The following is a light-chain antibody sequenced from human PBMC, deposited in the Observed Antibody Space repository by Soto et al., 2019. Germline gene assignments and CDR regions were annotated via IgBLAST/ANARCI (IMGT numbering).Light chain of an antibody. J-gene: IGLJ3*02. Sequence: QSALTQPASVSGSPGQSITISCTGTSSDVGAYNYVSWYQQHPGKAPKLMIYEVSNRPSGVSNRFSGSKSANTASLTISGLXAGDEADYYCSSYTSSSTWLFGGGTKLTV. CDR1: SSDVGAYNY. CDR2: EVS. V-gene: IGLV2-14*03. CDR3: SSYTSSSTWL.